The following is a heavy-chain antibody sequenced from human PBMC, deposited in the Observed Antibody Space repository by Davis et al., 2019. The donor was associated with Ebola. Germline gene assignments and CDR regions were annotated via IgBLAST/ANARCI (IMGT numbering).Heavy chain of an antibody. J-gene: IGHJ4*02. CDR3: ARQDCGGDCYLY. CDR1: GSSFTSYW. CDR2: IYPGDSDT. V-gene: IGHV5-51*01. Sequence: PGGSLGLSCTGSGSSFTSYWIGWVRQMPGKGLEWMGIIYPGDSDTRYSPSFQGQVTISADKSISTAYLQWSSLKASDTAMYYCARQDCGGDCYLYWGQGTLVTVSS. D-gene: IGHD2-21*01.